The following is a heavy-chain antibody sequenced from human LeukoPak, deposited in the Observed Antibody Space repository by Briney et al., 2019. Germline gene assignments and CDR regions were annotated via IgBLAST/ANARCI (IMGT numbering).Heavy chain of an antibody. CDR2: ISSSGSTI. D-gene: IGHD5-24*01. V-gene: IGHV3-48*03. CDR3: ARDDRDGYNYAWFDY. CDR1: GFTFSSYG. J-gene: IGHJ4*02. Sequence: GGSLRLSCGASGFTFSSYGMNWVRQAPGKGLEWVSYISSSGSTIYYADSVKGRFTISRDNAKNSLYLQMNSLRAEDTAVYYCARDDRDGYNYAWFDYWGQGTLVTVSS.